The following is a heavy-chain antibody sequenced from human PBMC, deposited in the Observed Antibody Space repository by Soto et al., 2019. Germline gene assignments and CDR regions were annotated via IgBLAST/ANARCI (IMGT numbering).Heavy chain of an antibody. V-gene: IGHV1-69*01. CDR1: GGTFSSYA. Sequence: QVQLVQSGAEVKKPGSSVKVSCKASGGTFSSYAISWVRQAPGQGLEWMGGIIPIFGTANYAQKFQGRVTITADESTSTAYMELSSLRSEDTAMYYCARGGVVPAAILGSWFDPWGQGTLVTVSS. CDR2: IIPIFGTA. CDR3: ARGGVVPAAILGSWFDP. D-gene: IGHD2-2*02. J-gene: IGHJ5*02.